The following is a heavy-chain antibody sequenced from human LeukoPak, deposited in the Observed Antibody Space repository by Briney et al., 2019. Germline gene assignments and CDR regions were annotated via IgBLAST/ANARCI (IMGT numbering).Heavy chain of an antibody. CDR3: ARQKCTSTSCLTKNAFDI. CDR2: IYTSGST. Sequence: SETLSLTCTVSGPISGYYWSWIRQPPGEGLEWIGYIYTSGSTQYNPSLASGVTLSVDTSKNQFSLDVGSVTAADTAVYYCARQKCTSTSCLTKNAFDIWGQGTMVTVSS. D-gene: IGHD2-2*01. V-gene: IGHV4-4*09. J-gene: IGHJ3*02. CDR1: GPISGYY.